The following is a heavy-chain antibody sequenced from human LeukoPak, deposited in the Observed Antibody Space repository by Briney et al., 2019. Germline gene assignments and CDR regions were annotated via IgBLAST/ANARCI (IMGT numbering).Heavy chain of an antibody. Sequence: PSETLSLTCTVSGGSISSYYWSWIRQPPGKGLEWIGYIYSSGSPNYNPSLKSRPTISVDTSKNQFSLKLRSVTAADTAVYYCAGGIAVAGIIHHWGQGTLVTVSS. V-gene: IGHV4-59*01. CDR2: IYSSGSP. D-gene: IGHD6-19*01. CDR1: GGSISSYY. CDR3: AGGIAVAGIIHH. J-gene: IGHJ1*01.